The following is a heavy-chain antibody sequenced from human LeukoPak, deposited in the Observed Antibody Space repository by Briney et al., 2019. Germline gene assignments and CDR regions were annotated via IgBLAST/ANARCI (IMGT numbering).Heavy chain of an antibody. CDR1: GGPIGSGSYY. J-gene: IGHJ6*03. Sequence: SETLSLTCTVSGGPIGSGSYYWSWIRQPAGKGLEWIGRIYSSGSTDYNPSLKSRVTISVDTSKSQFSLNLSSVTAADTAVYYCARDEYLLTGGYYYYYMDVWGKGTTVTVSS. V-gene: IGHV4-61*02. CDR2: IYSSGST. CDR3: ARDEYLLTGGYYYYYMDV. D-gene: IGHD1-14*01.